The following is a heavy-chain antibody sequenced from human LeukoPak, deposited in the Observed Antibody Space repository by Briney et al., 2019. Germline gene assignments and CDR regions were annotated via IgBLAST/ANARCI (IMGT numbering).Heavy chain of an antibody. J-gene: IGHJ4*02. CDR3: ARDYPMGGGKEGFDY. V-gene: IGHV1-18*01. CDR1: GYTFTSYG. Sequence: ASVNVSCKASGYTFTSYGISWVRKAPGQGLEWMGWISAYNGNTNYAQKLQGRVTMTTDTSTSTAYVELRSLRSDDTAVYYCARDYPMGGGKEGFDYWGQGTLVTVSS. D-gene: IGHD4-23*01. CDR2: ISAYNGNT.